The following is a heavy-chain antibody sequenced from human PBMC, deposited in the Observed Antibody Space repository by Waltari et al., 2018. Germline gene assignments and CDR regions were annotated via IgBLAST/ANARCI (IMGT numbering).Heavy chain of an antibody. CDR3: AKTPGAIAAAGSD. CDR1: GGTFSSYA. V-gene: IGHV1-69*10. D-gene: IGHD6-13*01. Sequence: QVQLVQSGAEVKKPGSSVTVSCKASGGTFSSYAISWVRQAPGQGLEWMGGNIPILGIANYAQKFQGRVTITADKSTSTAYMELSSLRSEDTAVYYWAKTPGAIAAAGSDWGQGTLVTVSS. J-gene: IGHJ4*02. CDR2: NIPILGIA.